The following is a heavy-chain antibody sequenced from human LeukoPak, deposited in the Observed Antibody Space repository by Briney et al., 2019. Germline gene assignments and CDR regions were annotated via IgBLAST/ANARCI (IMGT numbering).Heavy chain of an antibody. Sequence: ASVKVSCEASGYTFTGYYMHWVRQAPGQGVEWMGRINPNSGGTNYAQKFQGRVTMTRDTSIGTAYMELSSLRSDDTAVYYCARDGANKVRGVHYYYMDVWGKGTTVTVSS. V-gene: IGHV1-2*06. D-gene: IGHD3-10*01. J-gene: IGHJ6*03. CDR2: INPNSGGT. CDR3: ARDGANKVRGVHYYYMDV. CDR1: GYTFTGYY.